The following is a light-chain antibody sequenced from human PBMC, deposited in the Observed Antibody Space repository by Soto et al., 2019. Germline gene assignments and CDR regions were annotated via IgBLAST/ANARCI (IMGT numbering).Light chain of an antibody. CDR1: SSNIGNNY. CDR3: GTWDSSLSAYV. CDR2: DNN. J-gene: IGLJ1*01. V-gene: IGLV1-51*01. Sequence: QSVLTQPPSVSAAPGQKVTISWSGSSSNIGNNYVSWYQQVPGTAPKLLIYDNNKRPSGIPDRFSGSKSGTSATLGITGLQTGDEADYYCGTWDSSLSAYVFGTGTKVTVL.